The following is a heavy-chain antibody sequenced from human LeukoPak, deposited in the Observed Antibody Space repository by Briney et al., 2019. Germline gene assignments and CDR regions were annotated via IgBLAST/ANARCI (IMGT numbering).Heavy chain of an antibody. D-gene: IGHD5-12*01. CDR3: ARDTDIVATGRAFDI. CDR1: GFTFSSYG. V-gene: IGHV3-48*04. CDR2: ISSSGSTI. J-gene: IGHJ3*02. Sequence: GGSLRLSCAASGFTFSSYGMHWVRQAPGKGLEWVSYISSSGSTIYYADSVKGRFTISRDNAKNSLYLQMNSLRAEDTAVYYCARDTDIVATGRAFDIWGQGTMVTVSS.